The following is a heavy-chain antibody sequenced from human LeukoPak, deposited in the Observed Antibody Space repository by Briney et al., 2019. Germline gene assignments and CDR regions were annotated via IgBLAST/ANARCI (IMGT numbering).Heavy chain of an antibody. J-gene: IGHJ3*02. CDR3: ARLPVEMATGIAFDI. CDR1: GFTFSSYG. D-gene: IGHD5-24*01. V-gene: IGHV3-33*01. Sequence: GRSLRLFCAASGFTFSSYGMHWVRQAPGKGLEWVAVIWYDGCKKHYADSVQGRFTISRDNSKNTPYLQMNNRRVEDTAVYYCARLPVEMATGIAFDIWGQGTMVTVSS. CDR2: IWYDGCKK.